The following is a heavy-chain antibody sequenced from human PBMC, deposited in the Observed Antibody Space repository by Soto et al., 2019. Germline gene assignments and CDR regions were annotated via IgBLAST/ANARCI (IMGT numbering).Heavy chain of an antibody. Sequence: ASETLSLTCTVSGGSISSGGYYWSWIRQHPGKGLEWIGYIYYSGSTYYNPSLKSRVTISVDTSKNQFSLKLSSVTAADTAVYYCARTYYYGSGSYVFRFDPWGQGTLVTVSS. CDR3: ARTYYYGSGSYVFRFDP. J-gene: IGHJ5*02. CDR2: IYYSGST. CDR1: GGSISSGGYY. V-gene: IGHV4-31*03. D-gene: IGHD3-10*01.